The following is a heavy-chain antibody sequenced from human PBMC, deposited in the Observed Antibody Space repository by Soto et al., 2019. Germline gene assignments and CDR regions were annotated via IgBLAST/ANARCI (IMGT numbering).Heavy chain of an antibody. CDR2: VYRTGST. CDR3: ARVRATIAAAAIFDC. CDR1: GGSISTSNW. D-gene: IGHD6-13*01. Sequence: QVQLQEAGPGLVKPSGTLSLTCAVSGGSISTSNWWSWVRQPPGKGLGWIGEVYRTGSTTYNPSLESRLTISVAKSKNQFSRKLTSVTAADTAVYYCARVRATIAAAAIFDCWGQGTLVTVSS. V-gene: IGHV4-4*02. J-gene: IGHJ4*02.